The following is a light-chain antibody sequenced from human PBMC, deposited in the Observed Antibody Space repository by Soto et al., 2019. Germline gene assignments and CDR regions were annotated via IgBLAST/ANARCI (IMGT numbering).Light chain of an antibody. CDR3: STYTSASTS. J-gene: IGLJ2*01. CDR2: EVI. V-gene: IGLV2-14*01. CDR1: EVGAHRF. Sequence: QSVLTQPASVSGSPGQSITISCTGTEVGAHRFVSWYQQVPGTAPKLLICEVIKRPSGISPRFSGSKAGNTASLTISGLQADDEADYFCSTYTSASTSFGGGTKVTVL.